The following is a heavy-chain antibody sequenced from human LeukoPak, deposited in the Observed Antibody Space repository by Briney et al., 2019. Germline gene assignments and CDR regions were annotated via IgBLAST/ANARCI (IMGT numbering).Heavy chain of an antibody. Sequence: GGSLRLSCAASGFTFKKYGLEWVRQAPGKGLEWVALISYDGGHSYYADSVEGRFTISRDDSKNTLDLQMNSLRVEDTAVCYCATSEYGSGSYYSYFDYWGQGTLVTVSS. D-gene: IGHD3-10*01. CDR3: ATSEYGSGSYYSYFDY. J-gene: IGHJ4*02. CDR1: GFTFKKYG. CDR2: ISYDGGHS. V-gene: IGHV3-30*03.